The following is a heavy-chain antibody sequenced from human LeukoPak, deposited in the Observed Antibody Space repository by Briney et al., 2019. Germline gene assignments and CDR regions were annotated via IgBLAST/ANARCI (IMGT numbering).Heavy chain of an antibody. CDR3: ARDRNRIAAAGTDYYFDY. D-gene: IGHD6-13*01. CDR1: GGSISSYY. J-gene: IGHJ4*02. CDR2: IYYSGST. Sequence: PSETLSLTCTVSGGSISSYYWSWIRQPPGKGLEWIGYIYYSGSTNYNPSLKSRVTISVDTSKNQFSLKLSSVTAADTAVYYCARDRNRIAAAGTDYYFDYWGQGTVVTVSS. V-gene: IGHV4-59*01.